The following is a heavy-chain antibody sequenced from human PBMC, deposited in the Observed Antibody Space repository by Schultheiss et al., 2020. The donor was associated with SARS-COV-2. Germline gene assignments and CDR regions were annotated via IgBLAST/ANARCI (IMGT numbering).Heavy chain of an antibody. D-gene: IGHD6-6*01. J-gene: IGHJ6*02. Sequence: GESLKISCPTSGFNFINAWMTWVRQAPGKGLEWVSAISGSGGSTYYADSVKGRFTISRDNAKNSLYLQMNSLRAEDTAVYYCAKPTQGPYSSSPDYYYYGMDVWGQGTTVTVSS. CDR1: GFNFINAW. V-gene: IGHV3-23*01. CDR2: ISGSGGST. CDR3: AKPTQGPYSSSPDYYYYGMDV.